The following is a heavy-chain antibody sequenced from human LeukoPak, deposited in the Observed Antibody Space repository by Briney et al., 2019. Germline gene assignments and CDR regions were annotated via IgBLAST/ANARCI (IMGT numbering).Heavy chain of an antibody. J-gene: IGHJ4*02. CDR3: ARLPYYYDSSGYYY. V-gene: IGHV5-51*01. D-gene: IGHD3-22*01. CDR1: GYGFTSYW. CDR2: IYPGDSDT. Sequence: GESLQISCKGSGYGFTSYWIGWVRPMPGKGLEWMGIIYPGDSDTRYSPSFQGQVTISADKSISTAYLQWSSLKASDTAMYYCARLPYYYDSSGYYYWGQGTLVTVSS.